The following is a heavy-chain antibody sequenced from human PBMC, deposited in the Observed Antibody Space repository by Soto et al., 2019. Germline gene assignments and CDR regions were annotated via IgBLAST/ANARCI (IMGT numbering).Heavy chain of an antibody. CDR2: IYYSGST. D-gene: IGHD3-10*01. V-gene: IGHV4-61*01. CDR1: GGSVSSGSYY. CDR3: ARVRWITIVRGVHYGMDV. Sequence: SETLSLTCTVSGGSVSSGSYYWSWIRQPPGKGLEWIGYIYYSGSTNYNPSLKSRVTISVDTSKNQFSLKLSSVTAAGTAVYYWARVRWITIVRGVHYGMDVWGQGTTVTVSS. J-gene: IGHJ6*02.